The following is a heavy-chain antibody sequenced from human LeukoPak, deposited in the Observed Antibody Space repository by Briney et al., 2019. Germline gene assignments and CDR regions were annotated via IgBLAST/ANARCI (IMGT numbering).Heavy chain of an antibody. J-gene: IGHJ5*02. CDR1: GYSISSGYY. CDR3: AREVGALYNWFDP. Sequence: SETLSLTCTVSGYSISSGYYWGWIRQPPGKGLEWIGSIYHSGSTYYNPSLKSRVTISVDTSKNQFSLKLSSVTAADTAVYYCAREVGALYNWFDPWGQGTLVTVSS. V-gene: IGHV4-38-2*02. D-gene: IGHD1-26*01. CDR2: IYHSGST.